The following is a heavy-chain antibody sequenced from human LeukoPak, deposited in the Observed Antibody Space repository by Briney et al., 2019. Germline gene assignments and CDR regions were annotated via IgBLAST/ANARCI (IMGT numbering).Heavy chain of an antibody. D-gene: IGHD3-16*01. CDR1: GYSISSGYY. CDR3: ARFFISWRGGIDY. CDR2: IYHSGST. J-gene: IGHJ4*02. Sequence: SETLSLTCTVSGYSISSGYYWGWIRQPPGKGLEWIGSIYHSGSTYYNPSLKSRVTISIDTSKNQFSLKLFSVTAADTAVYYCARFFISWRGGIDYWGQGTLVTVSS. V-gene: IGHV4-38-2*02.